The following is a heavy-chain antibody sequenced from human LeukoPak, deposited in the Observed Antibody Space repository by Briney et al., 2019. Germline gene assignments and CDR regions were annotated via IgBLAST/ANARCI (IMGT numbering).Heavy chain of an antibody. Sequence: GGSLRLSCAVSGFTFSANNMHWVRQAPGKGLEWVTFIDHDGSQKFYADSVRGRFTISRDNSKNALYLHINSLRPEDTAVYYCAKDGGGGTYSFDYWGQGSLVTVSS. D-gene: IGHD3-16*01. V-gene: IGHV3-30*02. CDR3: AKDGGGGTYSFDY. CDR2: IDHDGSQK. J-gene: IGHJ4*02. CDR1: GFTFSANN.